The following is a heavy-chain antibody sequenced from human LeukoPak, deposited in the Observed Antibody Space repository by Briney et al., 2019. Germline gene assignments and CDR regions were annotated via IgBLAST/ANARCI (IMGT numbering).Heavy chain of an antibody. J-gene: IGHJ6*04. V-gene: IGHV3-21*01. CDR2: ISSSSSYI. CDR3: ARDIYGAADYYYGMDV. CDR1: GFTFSSYS. Sequence: PGGSLRLSCAASGFTFSSYSMNWVRQAPGKGLEWVSSISSSSSYIYYADSVKGRFTISRDNAKNSLYLQMNSLRAEDTAVYYCARDIYGAADYYYGMDVWGKGTTVTVSS. D-gene: IGHD4-17*01.